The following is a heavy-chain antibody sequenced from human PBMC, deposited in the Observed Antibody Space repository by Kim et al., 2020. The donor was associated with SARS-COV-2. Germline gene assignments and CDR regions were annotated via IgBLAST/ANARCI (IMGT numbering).Heavy chain of an antibody. D-gene: IGHD3-10*01. J-gene: IGHJ6*02. CDR3: AKDQGSGNYYYGMDV. CDR1: GFTFSSYG. V-gene: IGHV3-30*18. Sequence: GGSLRLSCAASGFTFSSYGMHWVRQAPGKGLEWVAVISYDGSNKYYADSVKGRFTISRDNSKNTLYLQMNSLRAEDTAVYYCAKDQGSGNYYYGMDVWGQGTTVTVSS. CDR2: ISYDGSNK.